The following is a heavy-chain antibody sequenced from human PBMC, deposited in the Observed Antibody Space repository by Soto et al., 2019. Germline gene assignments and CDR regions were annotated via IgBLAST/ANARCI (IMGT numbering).Heavy chain of an antibody. J-gene: IGHJ4*02. CDR1: GFTFSSYA. CDR2: ISGSGGST. CDR3: AKAPYYYDSSGQYYFDY. D-gene: IGHD3-22*01. Sequence: PGGSLRLSCAAPGFTFSSYAMSWVRQAPGKGLEWVSAISGSGGSTYYADSVKGRFTISRDNSKNTLYLQMNSLRAEDTAVYYCAKAPYYYDSSGQYYFDYWGQGTLVTVSS. V-gene: IGHV3-23*01.